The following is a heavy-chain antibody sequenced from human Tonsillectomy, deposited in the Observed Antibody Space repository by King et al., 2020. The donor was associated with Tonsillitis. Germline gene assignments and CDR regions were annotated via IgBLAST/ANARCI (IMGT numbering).Heavy chain of an antibody. CDR2: IYPDDSYT. D-gene: IGHD6-13*01. J-gene: IGHJ2*01. CDR1: GYSFTSYW. V-gene: IGHV5-51*01. CDR3: ARPINSSCYFDL. Sequence: QLVQSGAEVKKPGESLMISCKASGYSFTSYWIGWVRQMPGKGLEWMGSIYPDDSYTKYTPSFQGQVTFSADKSVSTAYLQWSSLKASDTAIYYCARPINSSCYFDLWGRGTPVTVSS.